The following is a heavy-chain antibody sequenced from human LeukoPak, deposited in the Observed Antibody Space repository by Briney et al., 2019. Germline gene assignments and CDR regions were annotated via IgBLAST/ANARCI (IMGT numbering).Heavy chain of an antibody. D-gene: IGHD2-2*02. CDR1: GGTFSSYA. J-gene: IGHJ4*02. CDR3: ARDSRKGLVPAAINY. Sequence: ASVKVSCKASGGTFSSYAISWVRQAPGQGLEWMGGIIPIFGTANYAQKFQGRVTITADESTSTAYMELSSLRSEDTAVYYCARDSRKGLVPAAINYWGQGTLVTVSS. V-gene: IGHV1-69*13. CDR2: IIPIFGTA.